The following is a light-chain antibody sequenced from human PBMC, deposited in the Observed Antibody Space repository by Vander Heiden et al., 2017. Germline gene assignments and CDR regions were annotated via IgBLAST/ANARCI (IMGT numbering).Light chain of an antibody. V-gene: IGKV3-20*01. Sequence: ELVLTQSPGTLFLSPGESATLSRRASQSVSSSYLAWYQQKPGQAPRLRIYGASSRATGIPDRFSGSGSGTDFTLTISRLEPEDFAVYYCQQYGSSPRTFGQGTKVEIK. CDR1: QSVSSSY. CDR3: QQYGSSPRT. CDR2: GAS. J-gene: IGKJ1*01.